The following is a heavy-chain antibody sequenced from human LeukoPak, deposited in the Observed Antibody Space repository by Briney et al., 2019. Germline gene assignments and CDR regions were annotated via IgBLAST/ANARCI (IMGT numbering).Heavy chain of an antibody. CDR3: ARPESYCSGGSCYHSGYYYYGMDV. Sequence: SVKVSCKASGGTFSSYAISWVRQAPGQGLEWMGGIIPIFGTANYAQKFQGRVTITADESTSTAYMELSSLRSEDTAVYYCARPESYCSGGSCYHSGYYYYGMDVWGQGTTVTVSS. V-gene: IGHV1-69*13. CDR1: GGTFSSYA. CDR2: IIPIFGTA. D-gene: IGHD2-15*01. J-gene: IGHJ6*02.